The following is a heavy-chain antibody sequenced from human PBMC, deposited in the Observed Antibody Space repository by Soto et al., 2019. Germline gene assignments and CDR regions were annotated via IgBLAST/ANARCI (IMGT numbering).Heavy chain of an antibody. J-gene: IGHJ4*02. D-gene: IGHD2-15*01. CDR1: GGTFSSYA. CDR3: ARAGRYCSGGSCYDFAY. Sequence: QVQLVQSGAEVKKPGSSVKVSCKASGGTFSSYAISWVRQAPGQGLEWMGGIIPIFGTANYAQKFQGRVTITADESTSTAYMELSSRRSEDTAVYYCARAGRYCSGGSCYDFAYWGQGTLVTVSS. V-gene: IGHV1-69*12. CDR2: IIPIFGTA.